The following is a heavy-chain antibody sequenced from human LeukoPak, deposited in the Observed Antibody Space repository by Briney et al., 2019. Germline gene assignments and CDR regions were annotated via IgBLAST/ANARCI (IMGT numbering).Heavy chain of an antibody. CDR1: GYSISSGYY. D-gene: IGHD1-14*01. CDR2: IYHSGST. Sequence: SETLSLTCAVSGYSISSGYYWGWIRQPPGKGLEWIGSIYHSGSTYYNPSLKSRFTISVDTSKNQFSLKLSSVTAADTAVYYCARQKPSGTLFDYWGQGTLVTVSS. V-gene: IGHV4-38-2*01. CDR3: ARQKPSGTLFDY. J-gene: IGHJ4*02.